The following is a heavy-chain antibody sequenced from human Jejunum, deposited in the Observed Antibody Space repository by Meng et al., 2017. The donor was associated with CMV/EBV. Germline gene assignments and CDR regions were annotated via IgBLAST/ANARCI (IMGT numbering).Heavy chain of an antibody. Sequence: VSSSDYYWSCIRQPTGKGMEWIGHMYYSGCTYYNPSLKSRVTISVDTSKNEFSLKVNSVTAADTAVYYCARVRVYGSGIGRWFDPWGQGTLVTVSS. CDR1: VSSSDYY. D-gene: IGHD3-10*01. CDR3: ARVRVYGSGIGRWFDP. V-gene: IGHV4-30-4*01. CDR2: MYYSGCT. J-gene: IGHJ5*02.